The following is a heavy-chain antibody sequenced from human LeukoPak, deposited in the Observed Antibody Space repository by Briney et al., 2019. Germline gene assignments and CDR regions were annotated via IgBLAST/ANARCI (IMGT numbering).Heavy chain of an antibody. CDR1: GFTFSSYG. Sequence: GRSLRLSCAASGFTFSSYGMHWARQAPGKGLEWVAVIWYDGSNKYYADSVKGRFTISRDNSKNTLYLQMNSLRAEDTAVYYCARDGIAAAGTQAFDIWGQGTMVTVSS. V-gene: IGHV3-33*01. D-gene: IGHD6-13*01. CDR3: ARDGIAAAGTQAFDI. CDR2: IWYDGSNK. J-gene: IGHJ3*02.